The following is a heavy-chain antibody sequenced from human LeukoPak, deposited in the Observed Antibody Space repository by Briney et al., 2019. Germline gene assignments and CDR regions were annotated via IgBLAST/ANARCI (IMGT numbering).Heavy chain of an antibody. D-gene: IGHD3-16*01. V-gene: IGHV3-53*04. J-gene: IGHJ6*02. CDR1: GFTVSSNY. CDR3: AREGGLGGEYYYGMDV. CDR2: IYRGGST. Sequence: GGSLRLSCAASGFTVSSNYMSWVRQAPGKGLEWVSVIYRGGSTNYADSVKGRFTISRHNSKNTLYLQMNSLRAEDTAVYYCAREGGLGGEYYYGMDVWGQGTTVTVSS.